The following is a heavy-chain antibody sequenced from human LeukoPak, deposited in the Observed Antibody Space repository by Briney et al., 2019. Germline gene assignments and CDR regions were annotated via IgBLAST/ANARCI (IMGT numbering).Heavy chain of an antibody. CDR2: FSGSGGST. J-gene: IGHJ4*02. CDR3: AKLRSRIAVAGFDY. CDR1: GFTFSSYA. V-gene: IGHV3-23*01. D-gene: IGHD6-19*01. Sequence: PGGSLRLSCAASGFTFSSYAMSWVRQSPGKGLEWVSAFSGSGGSTYYADSVKGRFTISRDNSKNTLYLQMNSLRAEDTAVYYCAKLRSRIAVAGFDYWGQGTLVTVSS.